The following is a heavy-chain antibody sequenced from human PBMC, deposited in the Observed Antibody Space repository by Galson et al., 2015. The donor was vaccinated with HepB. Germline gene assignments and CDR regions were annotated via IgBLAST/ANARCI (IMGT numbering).Heavy chain of an antibody. CDR3: ARGYYYGSGSYSHYYYYGMDV. CDR1: GGTFSSYA. CDR2: IIPILGIA. V-gene: IGHV1-69*10. Sequence: SVKVSCKASGGTFSSYAISWVRQAPGQGLEWMGGIIPILGIANYAQKFQGRVTITADKSTSTAYMELSSLRSEDTAVYYCARGYYYGSGSYSHYYYYGMDVWGQGTTVTVSS. J-gene: IGHJ6*02. D-gene: IGHD3-10*01.